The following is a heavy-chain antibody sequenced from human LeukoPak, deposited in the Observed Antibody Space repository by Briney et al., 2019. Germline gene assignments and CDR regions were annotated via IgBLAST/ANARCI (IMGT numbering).Heavy chain of an antibody. V-gene: IGHV3-23*01. CDR1: GLTFSSYA. CDR2: ISGNGVST. Sequence: GGSLRLSCAASGLTFSSYAMSWVRQAPGSGLEWVSTISGNGVSTHYADSVKGRFTISRDNSKNTLSLQMNSLRAEDTAVYYCAKGRSTVTPLYFDYWGQGTLVTVSS. D-gene: IGHD4-11*01. J-gene: IGHJ4*02. CDR3: AKGRSTVTPLYFDY.